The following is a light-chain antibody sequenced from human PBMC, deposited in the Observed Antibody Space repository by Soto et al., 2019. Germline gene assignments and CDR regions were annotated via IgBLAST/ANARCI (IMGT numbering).Light chain of an antibody. CDR2: KAS. Sequence: DIQMTQSPSTLSASVGDRVTITCRASQSIRSWLAWYQQKPGKAPKLLIHKASSLESGVPSRFSGSASEKEFTLTISILQPDNFATYYCQKYNSYSGTFGQGTQVEIK. J-gene: IGKJ2*02. CDR3: QKYNSYSGT. V-gene: IGKV1-5*03. CDR1: QSIRSW.